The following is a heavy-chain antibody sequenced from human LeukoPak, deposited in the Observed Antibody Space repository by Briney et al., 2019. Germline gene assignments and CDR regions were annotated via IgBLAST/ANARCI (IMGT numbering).Heavy chain of an antibody. V-gene: IGHV1-2*02. D-gene: IGHD6-19*01. J-gene: IGHJ4*02. CDR3: ARGVAVAGTPMYDY. CDR2: INPNSGGT. CDR1: GYTFTGYY. Sequence: ASVKVSCKASGYTFTGYYMHWVRQAPGQGLEWMGWINPNSGGTNYAQKFQGRVTMTRNTSISTAYMELSSLRSEDTAVYYCARGVAVAGTPMYDYWGQGTLVTVSS.